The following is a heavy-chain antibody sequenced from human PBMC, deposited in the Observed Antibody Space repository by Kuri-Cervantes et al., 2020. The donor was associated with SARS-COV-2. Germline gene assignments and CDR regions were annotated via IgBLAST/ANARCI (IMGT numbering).Heavy chain of an antibody. CDR1: GFTFGDYA. Sequence: SLKISCTASGFTFGDYAMGWVRQAPGKGLEWVGFIRSKAYGGTTEYAASVKGRFTISRDDSKSIAYLQMNSLKTEDTAVYHCTRVKLLWFGEFSWGQGTLVTVSS. CDR3: TRVKLLWFGEFS. D-gene: IGHD3-10*01. V-gene: IGHV3-49*04. J-gene: IGHJ4*02. CDR2: IRSKAYGGTT.